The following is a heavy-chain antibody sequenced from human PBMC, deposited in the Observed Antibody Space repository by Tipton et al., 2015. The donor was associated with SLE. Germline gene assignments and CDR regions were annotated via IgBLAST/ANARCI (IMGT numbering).Heavy chain of an antibody. Sequence: SLRLSCAASGFTFSSYAMSWVRQAPGKGLEWVSAISGSGGSTYYADSVKGRFTISRDNSKNTLYLQMNSLRAEDTAVYYCAKVKYERFLEWLVFDYWGQGTLVTVSS. CDR3: AKVKYERFLEWLVFDY. D-gene: IGHD3-3*01. J-gene: IGHJ4*02. CDR1: GFTFSSYA. CDR2: ISGSGGST. V-gene: IGHV3-23*01.